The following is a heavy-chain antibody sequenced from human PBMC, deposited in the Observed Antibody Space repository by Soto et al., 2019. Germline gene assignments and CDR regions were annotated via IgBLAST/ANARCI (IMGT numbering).Heavy chain of an antibody. D-gene: IGHD5-18*01. V-gene: IGHV4-59*01. CDR2: IYYSGST. CDR1: GGSISSYY. Sequence: SETLSLTCTVSGGSISSYYWSWIRQPPGKGLEWIGYIYYSGSTNYNPSPKGRVTISVDTSKNQFSLKLSSVTAADTAVYYCAREGGYSYGYKPDAFDIWGQGTMVTVSS. CDR3: AREGGYSYGYKPDAFDI. J-gene: IGHJ3*02.